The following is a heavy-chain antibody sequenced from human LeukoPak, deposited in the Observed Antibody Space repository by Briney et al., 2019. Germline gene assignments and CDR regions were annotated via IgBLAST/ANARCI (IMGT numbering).Heavy chain of an antibody. CDR2: IYSGGST. J-gene: IGHJ6*02. Sequence: GGSLRLSCAASGFTVSNNYMSWVRQAPGKGLEWVALIYSGGSTYYADFVKGRFTISRDNSKNTLYLQMSSLRAEDTAVYYCAGFSHKGVWGQGTTVTVSS. CDR3: AGFSHKGV. CDR1: GFTVSNNY. V-gene: IGHV3-66*01.